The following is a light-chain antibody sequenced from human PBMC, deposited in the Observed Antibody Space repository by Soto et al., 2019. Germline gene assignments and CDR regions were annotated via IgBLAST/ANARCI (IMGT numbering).Light chain of an antibody. Sequence: EIVLTQSPATLSLSPGERATLSCRASESVSTYLAWYQQKPGQAPRLLMYDASTRATGIPARFSGSGSGTDFTLTISGLQPEDSAVYFCQQRSNWPSITFGQGTRLENK. CDR2: DAS. J-gene: IGKJ5*01. CDR1: ESVSTY. V-gene: IGKV3-11*01. CDR3: QQRSNWPSIT.